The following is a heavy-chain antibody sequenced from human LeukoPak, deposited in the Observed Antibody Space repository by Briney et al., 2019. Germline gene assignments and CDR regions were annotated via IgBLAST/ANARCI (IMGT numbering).Heavy chain of an antibody. D-gene: IGHD3-3*01. Sequence: PGGSLRLSCVASGFTFNTYSVNWFRQAPGKGLEWISYISGSSATIYYADSVKGRFTISRDNAKNSLYLQMNSLRAEDTAVYYCARDLAETYDFWSGYPPSGYYYYMDVWGKGTTVTVSS. CDR3: ARDLAETYDFWSGYPPSGYYYYMDV. CDR2: ISGSSATI. CDR1: GFTFNTYS. J-gene: IGHJ6*03. V-gene: IGHV3-48*04.